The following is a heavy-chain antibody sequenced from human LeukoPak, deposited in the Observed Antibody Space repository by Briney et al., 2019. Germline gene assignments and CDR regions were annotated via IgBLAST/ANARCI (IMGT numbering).Heavy chain of an antibody. CDR2: ISSSGSTI. Sequence: GGSLRLSCAASGFTFSDYYMSWIRQAPGKGLEWVSYISSSGSTIFYADSVKGRFTISRDNAKNSLYLQMNSLRAEDTAVYYCARDGCSSTSCSDYWGQGTLVTVSS. D-gene: IGHD2-2*01. J-gene: IGHJ4*02. CDR1: GFTFSDYY. CDR3: ARDGCSSTSCSDY. V-gene: IGHV3-11*01.